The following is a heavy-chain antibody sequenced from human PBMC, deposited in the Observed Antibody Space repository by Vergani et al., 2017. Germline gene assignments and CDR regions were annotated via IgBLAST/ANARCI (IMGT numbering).Heavy chain of an antibody. D-gene: IGHD2-21*02. CDR2: ISASSTYI. J-gene: IGHJ4*02. CDR1: GLAVSSYS. CDR3: TRTLVTPFDS. Sequence: QLVESGGGLVKPGGSLRLSCAASGLAVSSYSLNWVRQIPGKGLEWVSSISASSTYIYYADAVRGRFTISRDNTKTSLLRQMNSLRAEDTAIYYCTRTLVTPFDSWGQGILVTVSS. V-gene: IGHV3-21*02.